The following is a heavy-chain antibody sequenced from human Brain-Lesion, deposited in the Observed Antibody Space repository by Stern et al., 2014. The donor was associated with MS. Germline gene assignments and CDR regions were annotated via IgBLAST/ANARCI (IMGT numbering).Heavy chain of an antibody. D-gene: IGHD3-16*01. CDR1: GGSISRSTYY. CDR3: ARASGLFEY. CDR2: VYYSGST. Sequence: VQLVESGPGLVKPSETLSLTCTVSGGSISRSTYYLGWLRLSPGKGLAWIGSVYYSGSTFYNPSPQSRVTIPVPLSPKPFSLQRASVTAADTGLYYCARASGLFEYWGQGVLVTVSS. J-gene: IGHJ4*02. V-gene: IGHV4-39*01.